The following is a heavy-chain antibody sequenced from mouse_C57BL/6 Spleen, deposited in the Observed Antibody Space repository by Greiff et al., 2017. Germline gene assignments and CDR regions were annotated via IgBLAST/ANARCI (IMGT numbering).Heavy chain of an antibody. J-gene: IGHJ2*01. CDR2: IRNKANNPAT. D-gene: IGHD1-1*01. CDR3: TNYGTY. Sequence: DVMLVESGGGLVQPGGSMKLSCAASGFTFSDAWMDWVRQSPEKGLEWVAEIRNKANNPATYYAESVKGRFTISRDDSKSSVYLQMNSLRAEDTGIYYCTNYGTYWGQGTTLTVSS. V-gene: IGHV6-6*01. CDR1: GFTFSDAW.